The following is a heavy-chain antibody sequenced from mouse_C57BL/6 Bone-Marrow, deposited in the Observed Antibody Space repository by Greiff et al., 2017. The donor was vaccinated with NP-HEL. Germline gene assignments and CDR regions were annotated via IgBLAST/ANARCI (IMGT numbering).Heavy chain of an antibody. CDR1: GYTFTSYT. D-gene: IGHD1-1*01. V-gene: IGHV1-4*01. CDR2: INPSSGYT. CDR3: ARGGTTVVAAYWYFDV. J-gene: IGHJ1*03. Sequence: VHLVESGAELARPGASVKMSCKASGYTFTSYTMHWVKQRPGQGLEWIGYINPSSGYTKYNQKFKDKATLTADKSSSTAYMQLSSLTSEDSAVYYCARGGTTVVAAYWYFDVWGTGTTVTVSS.